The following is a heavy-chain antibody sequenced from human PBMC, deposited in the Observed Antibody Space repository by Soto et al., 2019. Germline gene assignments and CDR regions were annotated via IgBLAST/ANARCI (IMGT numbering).Heavy chain of an antibody. V-gene: IGHV3-30-3*01. J-gene: IGHJ6*02. CDR3: ARDRSGWYVDYYYYGMDV. Sequence: PGGSLRLSCAASGFTFSSYAMHWVRQAPGKGLEWVAVISYDGSNKYYADSVKGRFTISRDNSKNTLYLQMNSLRAEDTAVYYCARDRSGWYVDYYYYGMDVWGQGTTVTVS. CDR2: ISYDGSNK. D-gene: IGHD6-19*01. CDR1: GFTFSSYA.